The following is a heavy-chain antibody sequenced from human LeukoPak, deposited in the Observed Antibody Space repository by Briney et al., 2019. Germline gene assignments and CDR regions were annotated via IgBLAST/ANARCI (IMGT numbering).Heavy chain of an antibody. CDR1: GGSISSSSYY. Sequence: PSETLSLTCTVSGGSISSSSYYWGWIRQPPGKGLEWIGEINHSGSTNYNPSLKSRVTISVDTSKNQFSLKLSSVTAADTAVYYCARGVFRFYYFDYWGQGTLVTVSS. V-gene: IGHV4-39*07. CDR2: INHSGST. CDR3: ARGVFRFYYFDY. J-gene: IGHJ4*02. D-gene: IGHD3-3*01.